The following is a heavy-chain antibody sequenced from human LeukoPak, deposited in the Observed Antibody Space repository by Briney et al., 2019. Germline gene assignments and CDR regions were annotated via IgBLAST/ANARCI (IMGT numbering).Heavy chain of an antibody. CDR3: AREEKGYSYGISHFDY. CDR2: IIPILGIA. V-gene: IGHV1-69*04. J-gene: IGHJ4*02. CDR1: GYTFTSND. Sequence: ASVKVSCKASGYTFTSNDINWVRQAPGQGLEWMGRIIPILGIANYAQKFQGRVTITADKSTSTAYMELSSLRSEDTAVYYCAREEKGYSYGISHFDYWGQGTLVTVSS. D-gene: IGHD5-18*01.